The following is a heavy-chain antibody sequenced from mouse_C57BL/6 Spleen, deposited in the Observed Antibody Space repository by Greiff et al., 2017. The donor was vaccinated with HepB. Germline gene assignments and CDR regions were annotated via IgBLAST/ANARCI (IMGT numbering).Heavy chain of an antibody. CDR3: ARRSGTRGYYAMDY. Sequence: VQLQQPGAELVKPGASVKMSCKASGYTFTSYWITWVKQRPGQGLEWIGDIYPGSGSTNYNEKFKSKATLTVDTSSSTAYMQLSSLTSEDSAVYYCARRSGTRGYYAMDYWGQGTSVTVSS. CDR1: GYTFTSYW. D-gene: IGHD4-1*01. J-gene: IGHJ4*01. V-gene: IGHV1-55*01. CDR2: IYPGSGST.